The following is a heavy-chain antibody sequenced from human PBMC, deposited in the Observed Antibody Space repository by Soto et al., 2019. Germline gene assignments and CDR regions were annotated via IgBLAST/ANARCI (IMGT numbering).Heavy chain of an antibody. CDR3: ARDPGGCDTTSCYNLYYFDY. CDR1: GYTFTGYY. CDR2: INPDSGGT. D-gene: IGHD2-2*02. V-gene: IGHV1-2*02. Sequence: QVQLVQSGAEVKKPGASVKVSCKASGYTFTGYYIHWVRQAPGQGLEWMGWINPDSGGTNYAQKFQGSVTMTRDTSISTAYMELSRLRSDDTAVYYCARDPGGCDTTSCYNLYYFDYWGQGTLVTVSS. J-gene: IGHJ4*02.